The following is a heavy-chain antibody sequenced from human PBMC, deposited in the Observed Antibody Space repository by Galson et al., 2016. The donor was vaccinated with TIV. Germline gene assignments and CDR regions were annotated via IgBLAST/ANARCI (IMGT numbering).Heavy chain of an antibody. V-gene: IGHV1-2*02. CDR3: ARDLDSTVTAPFDY. CDR2: INPNSGDT. J-gene: IGHJ4*02. Sequence: SVKVSCKASGYTFTGYYMHWVRQAPGQGLEWMGWINPNSGDTNYAQNFQDRVTMTRDTSIRTAYMELSRLNSDDTAVYYCARDLDSTVTAPFDYWGQGTLVTISS. D-gene: IGHD4-17*01. CDR1: GYTFTGYY.